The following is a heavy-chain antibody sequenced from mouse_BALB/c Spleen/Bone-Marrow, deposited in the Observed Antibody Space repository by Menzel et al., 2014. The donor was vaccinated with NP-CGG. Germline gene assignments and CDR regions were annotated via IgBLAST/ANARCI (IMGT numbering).Heavy chain of an antibody. CDR1: GFTLSGYN. CDR2: ISSGGSYT. D-gene: IGHD1-2*01. J-gene: IGHJ1*01. V-gene: IGHV5-6-4*01. CDR3: TKLLRLRKYVDV. Sequence: EVKVVEPGGGLVKPGGSLKLSCAASGFTLSGYNMSWVRQTPEKRLEWVATISSGGSYTSYLDSVKGRFTISRDNAENTLYLQMSSLKSEDTAMYYCTKLLRLRKYVDVGGAGTTVTVSS.